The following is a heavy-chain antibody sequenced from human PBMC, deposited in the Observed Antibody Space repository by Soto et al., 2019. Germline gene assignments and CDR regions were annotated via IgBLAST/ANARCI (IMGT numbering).Heavy chain of an antibody. V-gene: IGHV3-21*01. CDR2: ISSSSSYI. CDR1: GFTFSSYS. Sequence: EVQLVESGGGLVKPGGSLRLSCAASGFTFSSYSMNWVRQAPGKGLEWVSSISSSSSYIYYADSVKGRFTISRDNAKNSLYLQMNSLRAEDTAVDYCAGTTTVTIKYFQHWGQGTLVTVSS. CDR3: AGTTTVTIKYFQH. D-gene: IGHD4-17*01. J-gene: IGHJ1*01.